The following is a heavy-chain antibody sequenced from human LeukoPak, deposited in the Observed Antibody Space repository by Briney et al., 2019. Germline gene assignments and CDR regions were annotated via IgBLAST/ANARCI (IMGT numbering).Heavy chain of an antibody. CDR3: ASYSCGGDCYHIYFQH. Sequence: ASVKVSCKASRGTFSSYAISWVRQAPGQGLEWMGGIIPIFGTANYAQKFQGRVTITTDESTSTAYMELSSLRSEDTAVYYCASYSCGGDCYHIYFQHWGQGTLVTVSS. D-gene: IGHD2-21*02. CDR2: IIPIFGTA. J-gene: IGHJ1*01. V-gene: IGHV1-69*05. CDR1: RGTFSSYA.